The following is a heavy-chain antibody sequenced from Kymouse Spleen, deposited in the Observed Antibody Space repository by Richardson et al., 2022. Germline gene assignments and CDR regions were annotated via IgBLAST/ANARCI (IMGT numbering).Heavy chain of an antibody. D-gene: IGHD6-19*01. CDR1: GGSFSGYY. V-gene: IGHV4-34*01. J-gene: IGHJ6*02. CDR2: INHSGST. CDR3: ASSYSSGWRGDYYYGMDV. Sequence: QVQLQQWGAGLLKPSETLSLTCAVYGGSFSGYYWSWIRQPPGKGLEWIGEINHSGSTNYNPSLKSRVTISVDTSKNQFSLKLSSVTAADTAVYYCASSYSSGWRGDYYYGMDVWGQGTTVTVSS.